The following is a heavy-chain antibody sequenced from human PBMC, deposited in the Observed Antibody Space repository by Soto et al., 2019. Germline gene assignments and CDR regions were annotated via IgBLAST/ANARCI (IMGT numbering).Heavy chain of an antibody. Sequence: QVQLVQSGAEVKKPGSSVKVSCKASGGTFSSYAISWVRQAPGQGLEWMGGIIPIFGTANYAQKFQGRVTITADESTSTAYMELSSLRSEDTAVYYCARRLPDIVVPGHLDAFDIWGQGTMVTVSS. CDR3: ARRLPDIVVPGHLDAFDI. D-gene: IGHD2-15*01. CDR1: GGTFSSYA. J-gene: IGHJ3*02. V-gene: IGHV1-69*12. CDR2: IIPIFGTA.